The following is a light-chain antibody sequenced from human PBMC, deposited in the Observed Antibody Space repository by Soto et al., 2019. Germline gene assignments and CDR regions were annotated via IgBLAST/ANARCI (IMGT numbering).Light chain of an antibody. CDR3: SEFTSRFNSV. J-gene: IGLJ1*01. CDR1: RSDVGAYNY. V-gene: IGLV2-14*01. CDR2: EVT. Sequence: QSALTQPASVSGSPGQSIAISCTGTRSDVGAYNYVSWYQQHPGKAPKLMISEVTNRPSGVSDRFSGSKSGNTASLTISGLQAEDEADYYCSEFTSRFNSVFGTGTKV.